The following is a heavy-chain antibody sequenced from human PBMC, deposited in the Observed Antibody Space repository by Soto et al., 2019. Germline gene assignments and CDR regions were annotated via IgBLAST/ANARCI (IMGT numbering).Heavy chain of an antibody. CDR1: GGSISTYY. J-gene: IGHJ4*01. V-gene: IGHV4-4*07. CDR2: IDASGNT. CDR3: ARGGHDFWSGPFDY. Sequence: QGQLQESGPGLVKPSETLSLTCSVSGGSISTYYCNWIRQPAGKGLEWIGRIDASGNTNYSPSLKSRVTLSADPSKNQFTLRSNSVTAADTAVYYCARGGHDFWSGPFDYWGQGAPVTVSS. D-gene: IGHD3-3*01.